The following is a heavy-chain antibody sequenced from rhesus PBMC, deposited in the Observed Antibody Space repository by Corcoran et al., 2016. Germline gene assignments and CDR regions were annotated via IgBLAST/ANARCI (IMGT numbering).Heavy chain of an antibody. CDR2: FRSGGNT. Sequence: QVQLQQWGEGLVKPSETLSLTCAVYGGSVSGYWWGWIRPPRGKGLEWIGRFRSGGNTNYNPSLERRVTISIDTSKNQFSLKLSSVTAADTAVYYCARQYDVVHYLAWSYNSWDVWGRGVLVTVSS. D-gene: IGHD3-3*01. V-gene: IGHV4-160*01. CDR1: GGSVSGYW. J-gene: IGHJ5-2*02. CDR3: ARQYDVVHYLAWSYNSWDV.